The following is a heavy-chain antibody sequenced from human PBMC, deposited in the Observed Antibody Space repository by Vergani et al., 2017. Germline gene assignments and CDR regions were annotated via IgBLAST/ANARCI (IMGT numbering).Heavy chain of an antibody. D-gene: IGHD6-13*01. V-gene: IGHV4-38-2*01. CDR3: TRLGIPPRVIDY. CDR1: GYSISSGYY. CDR2: IYHSGST. J-gene: IGHJ4*02. Sequence: QVQLQESGPGLVKPSETLSLTCAVSGYSISSGYYWGWIRQPPGKGLEWMGSIYHSGSTYYNPSLKSRVTISVDTSKNQFSLKLSSVTAADTAVYYCTRLGIPPRVIDYWGQGTLVTVSS.